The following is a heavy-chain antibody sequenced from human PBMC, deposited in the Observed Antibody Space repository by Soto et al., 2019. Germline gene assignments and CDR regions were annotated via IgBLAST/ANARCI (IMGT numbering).Heavy chain of an antibody. J-gene: IGHJ4*02. V-gene: IGHV4-30-4*01. CDR1: GGSISSGDYY. CDR2: IYYSGST. Sequence: SETLSLTCTVSGGSISSGDYYWSWIRQPPGKGLEWIGYIYYSGSTYYNPSLKSRVTMSVDTSKNQFSLKLSSVTAADTAVYYLARRLGSANDLWGQGNLDTVPS. D-gene: IGHD3-16*01. CDR3: ARRLGSANDL.